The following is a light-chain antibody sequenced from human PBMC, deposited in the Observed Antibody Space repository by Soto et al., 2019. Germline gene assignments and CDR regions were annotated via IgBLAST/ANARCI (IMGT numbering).Light chain of an antibody. CDR1: QGISSW. Sequence: EIKMTQSPSTLSASVENRVTITCRGSQGISSWLAWYQQKPGKAPRLLIYKASSLASGVPSRFSGSGSGTEFTLTISSLQPEDVATYHCQQHTTFGQGTKVDIK. CDR2: KAS. V-gene: IGKV1-5*03. CDR3: QQHTT. J-gene: IGKJ1*01.